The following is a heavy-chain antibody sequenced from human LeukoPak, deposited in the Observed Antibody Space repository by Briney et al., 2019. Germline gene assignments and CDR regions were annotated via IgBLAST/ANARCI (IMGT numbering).Heavy chain of an antibody. CDR3: ARSSYSSSSSV. CDR2: INHNGNVN. D-gene: IGHD6-6*01. J-gene: IGHJ3*01. Sequence: PGGSLRLSCAASGFTFSSYWMNWARQAPGKGLEWVASINHNGNVNYYVDSVKGRFTISRDNAKNSLYLQINSLRAEDTAVYCCARSSYSSSSSVWGQGTVVTVSS. CDR1: GFTFSSYW. V-gene: IGHV3-7*03.